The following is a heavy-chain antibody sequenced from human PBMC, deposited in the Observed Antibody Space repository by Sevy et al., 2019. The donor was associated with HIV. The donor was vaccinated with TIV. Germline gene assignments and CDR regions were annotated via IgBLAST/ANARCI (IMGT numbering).Heavy chain of an antibody. Sequence: ASVKVSCKVSGYSLTKLSIHWVRQGPGKGLEWMGDFDVQDGETIYAKKFQGRLKMTVDKNTDTAYIELSRLTSEDTAVYYCAAVGLRYCSGSSCYQGDWFDPWGQGSLVTVSS. J-gene: IGHJ5*02. D-gene: IGHD2-15*01. CDR1: GYSLTKLS. CDR3: AAVGLRYCSGSSCYQGDWFDP. CDR2: FDVQDGET. V-gene: IGHV1-24*01.